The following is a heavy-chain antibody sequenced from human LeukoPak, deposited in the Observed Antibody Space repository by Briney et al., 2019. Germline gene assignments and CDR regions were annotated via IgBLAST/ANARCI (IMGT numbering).Heavy chain of an antibody. CDR3: ARRNYYDSSGYYYSDAFDI. Sequence: GGSLRLPCAASGFTFSSYSMNWVRQAPGKGLEWVSSISSSSSYIYYADSVKGRFTISRDNAKNSLYLQMNSLRAEDTAVYYCARRNYYDSSGYYYSDAFDIWGQGTMVTVSS. D-gene: IGHD3-22*01. CDR2: ISSSSSYI. J-gene: IGHJ3*02. CDR1: GFTFSSYS. V-gene: IGHV3-21*01.